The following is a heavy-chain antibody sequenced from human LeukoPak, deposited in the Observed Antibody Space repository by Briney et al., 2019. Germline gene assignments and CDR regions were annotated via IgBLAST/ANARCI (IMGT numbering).Heavy chain of an antibody. Sequence: SETLSLTCAVYGGSFSGYYWSWIRQPPGKGLEWNGEINHSGSTNYNPSLKSRVTISVDTSKNQFSLKLSSVTAADTAVYYCASAAEYSSSSAAFDIWGQGTMVTVSS. CDR2: INHSGST. CDR3: ASAAEYSSSSAAFDI. D-gene: IGHD6-6*01. J-gene: IGHJ3*02. CDR1: GGSFSGYY. V-gene: IGHV4-34*01.